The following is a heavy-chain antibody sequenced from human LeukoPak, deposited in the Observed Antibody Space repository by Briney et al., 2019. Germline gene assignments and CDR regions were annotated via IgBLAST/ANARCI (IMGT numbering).Heavy chain of an antibody. CDR1: GFTFGDHA. V-gene: IGHV3-48*03. CDR3: AGTYYDILTGYYHFDY. D-gene: IGHD3-9*01. Sequence: TGGSLRLSCTASGFTFGDHAMSWVRQAPGKGLEWVSYISSSGSTIYYADSVKGRFTISRDNAKNSLYLQMNSLRAEDTAVYYCAGTYYDILTGYYHFDYWGQGTLVTVSS. J-gene: IGHJ4*02. CDR2: ISSSGSTI.